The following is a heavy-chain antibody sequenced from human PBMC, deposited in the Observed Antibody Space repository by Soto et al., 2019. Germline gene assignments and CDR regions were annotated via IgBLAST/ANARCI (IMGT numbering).Heavy chain of an antibody. CDR1: GFTFSSYG. D-gene: IGHD6-13*01. CDR3: AKGHYSSSWYGDYYYYYGMDV. V-gene: IGHV3-30*18. Sequence: SLRLSCAASGFTFSSYGMHWVRQAPGKGLEWVAVISYDGSNKYYADSVKGRFTISRDNSKNTLYLQMNSLRAEDTAVYYCAKGHYSSSWYGDYYYYYGMDVWGQGTTVTV. J-gene: IGHJ6*02. CDR2: ISYDGSNK.